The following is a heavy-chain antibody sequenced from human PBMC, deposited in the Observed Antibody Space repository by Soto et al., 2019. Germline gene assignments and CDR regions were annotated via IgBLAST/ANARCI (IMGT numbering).Heavy chain of an antibody. CDR1: GFTFSSYS. D-gene: IGHD3-22*01. CDR2: ISSSSSYI. J-gene: IGHJ4*02. CDR3: ARDMKGSGYYSREYYFDY. V-gene: IGHV3-21*01. Sequence: PGGSLRLSCAASGFTFSSYSMNWVRQAPGKGLEWVSSISSSSSYIYYADSVKGRFTISRDNAKNSLYLQMNSLRAEDTAVYYCARDMKGSGYYSREYYFDYWGQGTLVTVSS.